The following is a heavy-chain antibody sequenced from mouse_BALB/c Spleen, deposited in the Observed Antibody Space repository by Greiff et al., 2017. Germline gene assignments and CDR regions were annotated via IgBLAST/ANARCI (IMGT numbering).Heavy chain of an antibody. CDR2: ISNGGGST. D-gene: IGHD1-1*01. Sequence: DVKLQESGGGLVQPGGSLKLSCAASGFTFSSYTMSWVRQTPEKRLEWVAYISNGGGSTYYPDTVKGRFTISRDNAKNTLYLQMSSLKSEDTAMYYCARHYGSSYWYFDVWGAGTTVTVSS. V-gene: IGHV5-12-2*01. J-gene: IGHJ1*01. CDR3: ARHYGSSYWYFDV. CDR1: GFTFSSYT.